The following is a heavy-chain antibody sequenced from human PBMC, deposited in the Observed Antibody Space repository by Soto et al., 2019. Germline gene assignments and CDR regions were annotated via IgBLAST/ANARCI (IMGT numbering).Heavy chain of an antibody. V-gene: IGHV4-34*01. J-gene: IGHJ6*03. D-gene: IGHD2-2*01. CDR2: INHSGST. CDR3: ARGGYCSSTSCYVNPYYYYYMDV. Sequence: QVQLQQWGAGLLKPSETLSLTCAVYGGSFSGYYWSWIRQPPGKGLEWIGEINHSGSTNYNPSLKSRVTISVDTSKNQFSLKLSSVTAADTAVYYCARGGYCSSTSCYVNPYYYYYMDVWGKGTTVTVSS. CDR1: GGSFSGYY.